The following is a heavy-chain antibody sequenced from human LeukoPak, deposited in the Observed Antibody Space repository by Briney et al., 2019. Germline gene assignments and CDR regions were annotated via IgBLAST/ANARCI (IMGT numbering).Heavy chain of an antibody. CDR2: INPNSGVT. D-gene: IGHD6-6*01. CDR3: ARDRNSGSSLDI. J-gene: IGHJ3*02. Sequence: GASVKVSCKASGYTFTGYYMQWVRQAPGQGLEWMGWINPNSGVTNYAQKFQGRVTMTRDTSISTAYMELSRLRSDDTAVYYCARDRNSGSSLDIWGQGTMLTVSS. V-gene: IGHV1-2*02. CDR1: GYTFTGYY.